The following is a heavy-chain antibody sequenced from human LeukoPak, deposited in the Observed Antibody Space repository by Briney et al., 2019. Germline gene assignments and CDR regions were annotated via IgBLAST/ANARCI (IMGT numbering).Heavy chain of an antibody. CDR2: IYYSGST. J-gene: IGHJ4*02. Sequence: SETLSLTCTVSGGSISSGSYYWGWIRQPPGTGLEWIGSIYYSGSTYYNPSLKSRVTISVDTSKNQFSLKLSSATAADTAIYYCARDLFSGWYLGYFDYWGQGTLVTVSS. V-gene: IGHV4-39*07. CDR3: ARDLFSGWYLGYFDY. CDR1: GGSISSGSYY. D-gene: IGHD6-19*01.